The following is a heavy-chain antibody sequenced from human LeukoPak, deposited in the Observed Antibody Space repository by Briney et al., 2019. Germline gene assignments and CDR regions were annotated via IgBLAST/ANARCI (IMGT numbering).Heavy chain of an antibody. Sequence: ASVKVSCKASGYTFTSYGISWVRQAPGQGLEWMGWISAYNGNTNYAQKPQGRVTMTTDTSTSTAYMELRSLRSDDTAVYYCARRFYYDSSGYPVYYFDYWGQGTLVTVSS. CDR1: GYTFTSYG. CDR2: ISAYNGNT. J-gene: IGHJ4*02. D-gene: IGHD3-22*01. V-gene: IGHV1-18*04. CDR3: ARRFYYDSSGYPVYYFDY.